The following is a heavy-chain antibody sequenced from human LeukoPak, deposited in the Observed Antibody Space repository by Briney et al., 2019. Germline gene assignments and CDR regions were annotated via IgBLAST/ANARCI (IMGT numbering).Heavy chain of an antibody. J-gene: IGHJ4*02. Sequence: GGSLRLSCVASGFTVSNKYMSWVRQAPGKGLEWVSVLYNAGSTYYADSVKGRFTISRDNSKNTLYLQMNSLRAEDTAVYYCARDLRSGWHWPLTGDFDYWGQGTLVTVSS. CDR3: ARDLRSGWHWPLTGDFDY. V-gene: IGHV3-66*02. D-gene: IGHD6-19*01. CDR1: GFTVSNKY. CDR2: LYNAGST.